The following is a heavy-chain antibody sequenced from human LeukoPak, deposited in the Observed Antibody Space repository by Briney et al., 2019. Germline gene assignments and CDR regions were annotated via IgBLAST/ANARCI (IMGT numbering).Heavy chain of an antibody. CDR3: AREPWVPDYHYYGMDV. D-gene: IGHD3-16*01. Sequence: SETLSLTCTVSGGSISSYYWSWIRQPAGKGLEWIGRIYTSGSTNYNPSLKSRVTMSVDTSKNQFSLKLSSVTAADTAVYYCAREPWVPDYHYYGMDVWGQGTTVTVSS. CDR2: IYTSGST. CDR1: GGSISSYY. J-gene: IGHJ6*02. V-gene: IGHV4-4*07.